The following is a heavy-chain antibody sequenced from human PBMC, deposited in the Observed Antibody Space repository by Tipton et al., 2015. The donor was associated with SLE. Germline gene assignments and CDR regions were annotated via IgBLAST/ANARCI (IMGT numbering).Heavy chain of an antibody. CDR2: IYSGGST. V-gene: IGHV3-53*01. CDR1: GFTVSSNY. J-gene: IGHJ6*03. D-gene: IGHD3-10*01. CDR3: ARAIMVRGVSYYYYYMDV. Sequence: SLRLSCAASGFTVSSNYMSWVRQAPGKGLEWVSVIYSGGSTYYADSVEGRFTISRDNSKNTLYLQMNSLRAEDTAVYYCARAIMVRGVSYYYYYMDVWGKGTTDTVSS.